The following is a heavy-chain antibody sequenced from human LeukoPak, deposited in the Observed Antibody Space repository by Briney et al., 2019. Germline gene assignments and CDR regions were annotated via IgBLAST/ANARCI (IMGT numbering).Heavy chain of an antibody. J-gene: IGHJ4*02. CDR3: ARYSSSGFDY. V-gene: IGHV4-30-4*08. Sequence: SETLSLTCTVSGGSISSGDYYWSWIRQPPGKGLEGIGYIYYSGSTYYNPSLKSRVTISVDTSKNQFSLKLSSVTAADTAVYYCARYSSSGFDYWGQGTLVTVSS. CDR2: IYYSGST. D-gene: IGHD6-6*01. CDR1: GGSISSGDYY.